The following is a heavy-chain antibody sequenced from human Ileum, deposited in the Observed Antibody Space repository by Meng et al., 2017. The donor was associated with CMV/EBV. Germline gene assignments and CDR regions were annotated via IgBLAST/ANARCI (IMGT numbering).Heavy chain of an antibody. D-gene: IGHD6-6*01. CDR3: ASLRASEAAFDI. CDR2: IYHSGST. V-gene: IGHV4-59*01. J-gene: IGHJ3*02. Sequence: SETLSLTCTVSGGSIRSYFWSWIRQPPGKGLEYIGNIYHSGSTKHNPSLKSRVTISIDTSKSQFSLKLSSVTAADTAMYYCASLRASEAAFDIWGQGAVVTVSS. CDR1: GGSIRSYF.